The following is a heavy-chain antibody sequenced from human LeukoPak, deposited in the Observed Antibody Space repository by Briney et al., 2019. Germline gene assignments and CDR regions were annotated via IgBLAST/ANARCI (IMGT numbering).Heavy chain of an antibody. CDR2: ISGSGGST. V-gene: IGHV3-23*01. CDR1: GFTFSSYA. Sequence: PGGSLRLSCAASGFTFSSYAMSWVRQAPGKGLEWVSAISGSGGSTYYAGSVKGRFTISRDNSKNTLYLQMNSLRAEDTAVYYCAEDVVRGVMWYFDYWGQGTLVTVSS. D-gene: IGHD3-10*01. J-gene: IGHJ4*02. CDR3: AEDVVRGVMWYFDY.